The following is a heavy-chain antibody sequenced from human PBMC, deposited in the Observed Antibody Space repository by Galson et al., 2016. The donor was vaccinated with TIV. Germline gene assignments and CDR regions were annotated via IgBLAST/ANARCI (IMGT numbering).Heavy chain of an antibody. CDR1: GFSLNTDGMC. Sequence: ALVKPTQTLTLTCTFSGFSLNTDGMCVNWIRQPPGKALEWLARIDWDDDKSYTSSLKTRLTISKDTSKNQVVLTMTNMDPVDTATYYCARISGYYDSSGHYIPRSFDYWGQGTLVTVSS. CDR2: IDWDDDK. V-gene: IGHV2-70*11. J-gene: IGHJ4*02. D-gene: IGHD3-22*01. CDR3: ARISGYYDSSGHYIPRSFDY.